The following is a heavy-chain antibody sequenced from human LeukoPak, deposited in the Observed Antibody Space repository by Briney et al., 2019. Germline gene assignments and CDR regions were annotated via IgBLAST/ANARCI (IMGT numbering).Heavy chain of an antibody. V-gene: IGHV1-2*02. CDR3: ARGVVPAANWFDP. Sequence: ASVKVSCKASGHTFTGYYMHWVRQAPGQGLEWMGWINPNSGGTNYAQKFQGRVTMTRDTSISTAYMELSRLRSDDTAVYYCARGVVPAANWFDPWGQGTLVTVSS. CDR2: INPNSGGT. J-gene: IGHJ5*02. CDR1: GHTFTGYY. D-gene: IGHD2-2*01.